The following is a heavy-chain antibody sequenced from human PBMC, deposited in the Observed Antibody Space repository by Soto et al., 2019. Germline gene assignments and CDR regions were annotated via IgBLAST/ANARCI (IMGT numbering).Heavy chain of an antibody. V-gene: IGHV3-30*18. D-gene: IGHD1-26*01. J-gene: IGHJ3*02. CDR1: GFTFSSYG. CDR2: ISYDGSNK. CDR3: AKASGSVAAFDI. Sequence: LRLSCAASGFTFSSYGMHWVRQAPGKGLEWVAVISYDGSNKYYADSVKGRFTISRDNSKNTLYLQMSSLRAEDTAVYYCAKASGSVAAFDIWGQGTMVTVSS.